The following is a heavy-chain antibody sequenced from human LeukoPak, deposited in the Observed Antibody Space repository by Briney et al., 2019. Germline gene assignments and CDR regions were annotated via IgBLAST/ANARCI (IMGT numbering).Heavy chain of an antibody. CDR1: GGSISSGDYY. J-gene: IGHJ4*02. CDR3: ARGVGFDY. D-gene: IGHD3-10*01. Sequence: SETLSLXCTVSGGSISSGDYYWSWIRQPPGKGLEWIGYIYYSGITYYNPSLKSRVTISVDTSKNQFSLKLSSVTAADTAVYYCARGVGFDYWGQGTLVTVSS. CDR2: IYYSGIT. V-gene: IGHV4-30-4*08.